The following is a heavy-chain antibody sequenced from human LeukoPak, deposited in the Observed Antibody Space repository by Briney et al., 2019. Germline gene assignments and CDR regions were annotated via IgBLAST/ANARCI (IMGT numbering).Heavy chain of an antibody. CDR2: ISSSSTTI. CDR3: ARVEEQTPGSSGMDV. D-gene: IGHD1/OR15-1a*01. V-gene: IGHV3-11*04. CDR1: GFTFSDYY. Sequence: PGGSLRLSCAASGFTFSDYYMSWIRQAPGKGLEWVSYISSSSTTIYYADSVKGRFTVSRDNAKNSLYLQMHSLRAEDTAVYYCARVEEQTPGSSGMDVWGQGTTVTVSS. J-gene: IGHJ6*02.